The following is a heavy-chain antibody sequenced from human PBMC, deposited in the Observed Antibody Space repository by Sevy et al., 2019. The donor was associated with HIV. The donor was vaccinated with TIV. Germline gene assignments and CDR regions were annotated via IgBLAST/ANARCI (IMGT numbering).Heavy chain of an antibody. CDR3: ATTFRELLGLDAFDI. V-gene: IGHV5-51*01. J-gene: IGHJ3*02. D-gene: IGHD3-10*01. CDR1: GYSFPTYW. Sequence: GESLKISCKGSGYSFPTYWIGWVRQVPGIGLEWMGIMYPGDSDTRYSPSFRGQVTISADKSISTAYLQWSSLKASDTAMYYCATTFRELLGLDAFDIWGQGTMVTVSS. CDR2: MYPGDSDT.